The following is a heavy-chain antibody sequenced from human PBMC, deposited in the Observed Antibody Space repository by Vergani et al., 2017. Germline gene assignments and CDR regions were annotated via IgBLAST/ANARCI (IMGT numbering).Heavy chain of an antibody. V-gene: IGHV3-7*01. Sequence: VQLVESGGGVVQPGRSLRLSCAASGFTFSSYWMSWVRQAPGKGLEWVANIKQDGSEKYYVDSVKGRFTISRDNAKNSLYLQMNSLRAEDTAVYYCAREYDILTGRTLVDWGQGTLVTVSS. CDR1: GFTFSSYW. J-gene: IGHJ4*02. D-gene: IGHD3-9*01. CDR2: IKQDGSEK. CDR3: AREYDILTGRTLVD.